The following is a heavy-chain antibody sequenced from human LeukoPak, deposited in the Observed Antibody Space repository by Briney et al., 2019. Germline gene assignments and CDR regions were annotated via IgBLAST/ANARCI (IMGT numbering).Heavy chain of an antibody. CDR1: GFTFGDYA. Sequence: GGSLRLSCTANGFTFGDYAMSWFGQAPGKGLEGVGFIRSKAYGGTTEYAGSVKGIFAISRDDSKSIAHLQMHSLKTEDTAVYYCTRSYYDSSGYYKYWGQGTLVTVSS. J-gene: IGHJ4*02. CDR3: TRSYYDSSGYYKY. D-gene: IGHD3-22*01. CDR2: IRSKAYGGTT. V-gene: IGHV3-49*03.